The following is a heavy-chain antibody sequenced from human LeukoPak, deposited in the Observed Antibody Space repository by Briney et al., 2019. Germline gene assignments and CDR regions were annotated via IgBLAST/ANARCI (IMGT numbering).Heavy chain of an antibody. Sequence: RGSLRLSCAVSGFTFSSYALSWVRQAPGKGLEWVSAISGSGGSTYYADSVKGRFTISRDNSKNTLYLQMNSLRAEDTAVYYCAKNSLDCGGDCFFDYWGQGTLVTVSS. CDR3: AKNSLDCGGDCFFDY. V-gene: IGHV3-23*01. CDR2: ISGSGGST. D-gene: IGHD2-21*02. CDR1: GFTFSSYA. J-gene: IGHJ4*02.